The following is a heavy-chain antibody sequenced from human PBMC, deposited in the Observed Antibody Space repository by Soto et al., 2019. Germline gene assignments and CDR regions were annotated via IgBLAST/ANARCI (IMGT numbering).Heavy chain of an antibody. CDR3: ARPRGYSGYDDDAFDI. D-gene: IGHD5-12*01. CDR1: GYSFTTNW. J-gene: IGHJ3*02. Sequence: GESLKISCKGFGYSFTTNWLGWVRQMPGKGLEWMGIIFPGDSDARYSPSFHGQVTISADKSINTAYLQWASLKASDTVMYYCARPRGYSGYDDDAFDIWGQGTMVTVSS. V-gene: IGHV5-51*01. CDR2: IFPGDSDA.